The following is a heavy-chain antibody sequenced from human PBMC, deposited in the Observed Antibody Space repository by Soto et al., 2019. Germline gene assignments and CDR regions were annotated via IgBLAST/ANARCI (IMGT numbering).Heavy chain of an antibody. V-gene: IGHV1-18*01. CDR3: ARGRYGDY. D-gene: IGHD1-1*01. J-gene: IGHJ4*02. CDR2: ISARNGDT. Sequence: QVHLVQSGAEVKKPGASVKVSCKGSGYTFTSYGITWVRQAPGQGLEWMGWISARNGDTDYAKKLQGRVTVTRDTSTSTAYMELRSLRSGDTAGYYCARGRYGDYWGQGALVTVSS. CDR1: GYTFTSYG.